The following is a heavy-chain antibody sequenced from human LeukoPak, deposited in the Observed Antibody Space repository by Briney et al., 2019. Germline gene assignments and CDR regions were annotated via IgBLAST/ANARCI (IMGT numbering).Heavy chain of an antibody. CDR2: ISAYNGNT. V-gene: IGHV1-18*01. D-gene: IGHD2-2*01. J-gene: IGHJ6*03. Sequence: GASVKVSCKASGYTFTSYGISWVRQAPGQGLEWMGWISAYNGNTNYAQKLQGRVTMTTDTSTSTAYMELRSLRSDDTAVYYCAREDIVVVPAAMGDYYYYYTDVWGKGTTVTVSS. CDR1: GYTFTSYG. CDR3: AREDIVVVPAAMGDYYYYYTDV.